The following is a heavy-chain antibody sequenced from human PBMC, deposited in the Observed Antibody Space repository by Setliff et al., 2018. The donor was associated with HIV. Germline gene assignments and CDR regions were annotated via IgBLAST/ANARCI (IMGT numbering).Heavy chain of an antibody. CDR2: IYSGGST. CDR1: GFTFSSYS. CDR3: GKDGVITGTTYPDY. V-gene: IGHV3-53*05. D-gene: IGHD1-7*01. Sequence: PGGSLRLSCAASGFTFSSYSMNWVRQAPGKGLEWVSVIYSGGSTYYADSVKGRFTISRDNSKNSLFLQMNSLRAEDTAFYYCGKDGVITGTTYPDYWGQGTLVTVSS. J-gene: IGHJ4*02.